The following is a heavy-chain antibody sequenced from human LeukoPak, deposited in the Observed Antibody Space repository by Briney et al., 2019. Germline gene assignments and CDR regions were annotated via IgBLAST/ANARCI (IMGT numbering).Heavy chain of an antibody. CDR1: GFTFSSYA. CDR2: ISGSGGST. CDR3: AQGFSSGWYPY. Sequence: GGSLRLSCAASGFTFSSYAMSWVRQAPGKGLEWVSAISGSGGSTYYADSVKGRFTISRDNSKNTLYLQLTSLRAEDTAVYYCAQGFSSGWYPYWGQGSLVSVSS. D-gene: IGHD6-19*01. V-gene: IGHV3-23*01. J-gene: IGHJ4*02.